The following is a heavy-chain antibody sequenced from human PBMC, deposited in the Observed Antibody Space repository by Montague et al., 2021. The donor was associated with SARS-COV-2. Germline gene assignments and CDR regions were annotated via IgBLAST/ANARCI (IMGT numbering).Heavy chain of an antibody. CDR3: SRSRAVGTGDY. Sequence: SLRLSCAASGFKFSDYWMIWVRQAPGKGLEWVANIRHGGSLKYLADSVKGRFTISRDNAQNSVSLQLDSLRADDTAMYYCSRSRAVGTGDYWGQGTLVTVSS. V-gene: IGHV3-7*01. D-gene: IGHD7-27*01. CDR2: IRHGGSLK. CDR1: GFKFSDYW. J-gene: IGHJ4*02.